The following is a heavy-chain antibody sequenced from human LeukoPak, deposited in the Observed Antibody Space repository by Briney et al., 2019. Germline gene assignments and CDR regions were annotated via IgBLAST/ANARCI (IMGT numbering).Heavy chain of an antibody. Sequence: PGGSLRLSCAASGFTFSSYAMHWVRQAPGKGLEWVAVISYDGSNKYYADSVKGRFTIPRDNSKNTLYLQMNSLRAEDTAVYYCARDPLGWTIFGAATQNSNYFDYWGQGTLVTVSS. CDR1: GFTFSSYA. J-gene: IGHJ4*02. CDR2: ISYDGSNK. CDR3: ARDPLGWTIFGAATQNSNYFDY. V-gene: IGHV3-30*04. D-gene: IGHD3-3*01.